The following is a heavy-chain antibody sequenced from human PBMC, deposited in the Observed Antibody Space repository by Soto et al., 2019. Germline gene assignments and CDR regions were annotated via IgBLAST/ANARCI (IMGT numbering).Heavy chain of an antibody. V-gene: IGHV4-59*08. Sequence: SETLSLTCTVSGGSISSYYWSWIRQPPGKGLEWIGYIYYSGSTNYNPSLKSRVTISVDTSKNQFSLKLSSVTAADTAVYYCARHHRLTYYYDYWGQGTLVTVSS. CDR1: GGSISSYY. CDR3: ARHHRLTYYYDY. J-gene: IGHJ4*02. CDR2: IYYSGST.